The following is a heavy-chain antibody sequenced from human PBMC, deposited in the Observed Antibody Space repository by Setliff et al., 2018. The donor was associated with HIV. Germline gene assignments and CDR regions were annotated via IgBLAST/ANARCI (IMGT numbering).Heavy chain of an antibody. Sequence: SETLSLTCTVSGDSISSSSHYWSWIRQPPGKGLEWIGYIYYSGSTNYNPSLKSRVTISVDTSKNQFSLKLSSVTAADTAVYYCARQSDFWSGYYDGAFDIWGQGTMVTVSS. J-gene: IGHJ3*02. D-gene: IGHD3-3*01. CDR2: IYYSGST. CDR3: ARQSDFWSGYYDGAFDI. CDR1: GDSISSSSHY. V-gene: IGHV4-61*05.